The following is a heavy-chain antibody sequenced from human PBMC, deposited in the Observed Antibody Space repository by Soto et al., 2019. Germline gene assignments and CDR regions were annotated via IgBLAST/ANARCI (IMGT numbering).Heavy chain of an antibody. CDR1: GYTFTSYD. Sequence: ASVKVSCKASGYTFTSYDINWVRQATGQGLEWMGWMNPNSGNTGYAQKFQGRVTMTRNTSISTAYMELSSLRSEDTAVYYCASIGQRFFAGYYYYMDVWGKGTTVTVSS. CDR2: MNPNSGNT. J-gene: IGHJ6*03. V-gene: IGHV1-8*01. CDR3: ASIGQRFFAGYYYYMDV. D-gene: IGHD3-3*01.